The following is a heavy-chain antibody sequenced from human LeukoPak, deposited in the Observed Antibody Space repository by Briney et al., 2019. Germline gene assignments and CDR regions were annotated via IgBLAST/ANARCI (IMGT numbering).Heavy chain of an antibody. V-gene: IGHV4-61*02. CDR1: GDSISSGRYH. Sequence: SETLSLTCTVSGDSISSGRYHWSWIRQPAGKGREWIGRIYTSGSTNYNPSLKSRVTISVDTSKNQFSLKLSSVTAADTAVYYCARLLRFLEWSARGYMDVWGKGTTVTVSS. D-gene: IGHD3-3*01. J-gene: IGHJ6*03. CDR2: IYTSGST. CDR3: ARLLRFLEWSARGYMDV.